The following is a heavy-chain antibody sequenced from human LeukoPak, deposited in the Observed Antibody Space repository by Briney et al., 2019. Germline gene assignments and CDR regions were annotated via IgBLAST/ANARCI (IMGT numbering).Heavy chain of an antibody. Sequence: GGSLRLSCSASGFTLSRDTVHWVRQAQGQGLEYVSSPTDNGGRTWYADSVKGRFTIARDNSKNTVYLQMSSLRAEDTAVYYCVKDLSGTYSFDDWGQGTLVSVSS. CDR2: PTDNGGRT. CDR1: GFTLSRDT. D-gene: IGHD3-10*01. J-gene: IGHJ4*02. CDR3: VKDLSGTYSFDD. V-gene: IGHV3-64D*06.